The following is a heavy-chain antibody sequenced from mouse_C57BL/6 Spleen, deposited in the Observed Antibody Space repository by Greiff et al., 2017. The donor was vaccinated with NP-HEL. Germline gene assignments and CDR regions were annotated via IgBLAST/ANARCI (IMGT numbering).Heavy chain of an antibody. J-gene: IGHJ4*01. CDR1: GYTFTDYN. V-gene: IGHV1-22*01. D-gene: IGHD1-1*01. CDR3: ARSDYYGSSYYAMDY. CDR2: INPNNGGT. Sequence: VQLQQSGPELVKPGASVKMSCKASGYTFTDYNMHWVKQSHGKSLEWIGYINPNNGGTSYNQKFKGKATLTVNKSSSTAYMELHSLSSEDSAVYYCARSDYYGSSYYAMDYWGQGTSVTVSS.